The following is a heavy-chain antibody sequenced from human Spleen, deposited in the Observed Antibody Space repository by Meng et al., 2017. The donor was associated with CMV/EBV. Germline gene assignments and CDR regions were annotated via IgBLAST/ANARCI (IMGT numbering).Heavy chain of an antibody. CDR3: VKGLQLRFLDWPPRDGEYFPH. D-gene: IGHD3-3*01. Sequence: YAMHWVRQAPGKGLEWVSCISYYGTTKYYADSVKGRFTVSRDKSKNMVYLQMNSLRSEDTAVYYCVKGLQLRFLDWPPRDGEYFPHWGQGTLVTVSS. V-gene: IGHV3-30-3*02. CDR1: YA. J-gene: IGHJ1*01. CDR2: ISYYGTTK.